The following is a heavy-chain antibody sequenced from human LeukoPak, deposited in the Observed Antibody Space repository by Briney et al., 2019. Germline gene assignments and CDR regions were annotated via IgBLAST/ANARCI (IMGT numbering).Heavy chain of an antibody. D-gene: IGHD1-26*01. V-gene: IGHV3-30*18. CDR1: GFTFSSYG. CDR3: AKTSHYSIVGNTPVFDY. CDR2: ISYDGSNK. Sequence: GGSLRLSCAASGFTFSSYGMHWVRQAPGKGLEWVAVISYDGSNKYYADSVKGRFTISRDNSKNTLYLQMNYLRAEDTAVYYCAKTSHYSIVGNTPVFDYWGQGTLVTVSS. J-gene: IGHJ4*02.